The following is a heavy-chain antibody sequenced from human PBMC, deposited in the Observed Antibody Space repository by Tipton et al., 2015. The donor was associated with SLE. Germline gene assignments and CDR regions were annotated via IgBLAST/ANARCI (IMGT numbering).Heavy chain of an antibody. Sequence: TLSLTCAVSGGSISSGDYSWSWIRQPPGKGLEWIGYIFRSGNAFYNPSLKSRVTISVDMSRNQFSLRLTSVTAADTALYYCARGEMDVFDIWGQGTVVSVSS. V-gene: IGHV4-30-2*01. J-gene: IGHJ3*02. CDR1: GGSISSGDYS. CDR2: IFRSGNA. CDR3: ARGEMDVFDI.